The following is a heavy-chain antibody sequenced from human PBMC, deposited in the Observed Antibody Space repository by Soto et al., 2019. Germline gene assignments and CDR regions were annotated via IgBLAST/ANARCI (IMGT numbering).Heavy chain of an antibody. CDR3: ARDTRLRYCSGGSGMYYAYYMDV. Sequence: QAQLVESGGGVVQPGRSLRLSCAASGFTFSSYGIHWVRQAPGKGLEWVAIIWYDGSNKYYADSVKGRFTISRDNSKNTLSLQMNRMRAELTAVYYCARDTRLRYCSGGSGMYYAYYMDVWGKGTMVTVSS. J-gene: IGHJ6*03. D-gene: IGHD2-15*01. CDR1: GFTFSSYG. V-gene: IGHV3-33*01. CDR2: IWYDGSNK.